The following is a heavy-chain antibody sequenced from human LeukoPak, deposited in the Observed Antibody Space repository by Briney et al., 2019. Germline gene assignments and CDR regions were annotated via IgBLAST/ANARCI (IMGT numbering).Heavy chain of an antibody. CDR2: ISAYNGNT. D-gene: IGHD3-10*01. CDR1: GYTFTSYA. CDR3: ARGARYYGSGSYYY. V-gene: IGHV1-18*01. J-gene: IGHJ4*02. Sequence: ASVKVSCKASGYTFTSYAISWVRQAPGQGLEWMGWISAYNGNTNYAQKLQGRVTMTTDTSTSTAYMELRSLRSDDTAVYYCARGARYYGSGSYYYWGQGTLVTVSS.